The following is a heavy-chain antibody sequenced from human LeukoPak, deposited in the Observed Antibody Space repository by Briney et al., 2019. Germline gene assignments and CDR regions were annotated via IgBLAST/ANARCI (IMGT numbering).Heavy chain of an antibody. Sequence: SETLSLTCNVSGGSISSSGYYWAWIRQPPGKGLEWIGSVSYSGSTFYNPSLKSRVTVSVDTSKNQFSLKLSSLTAADTAVYYCARGWGSATREALDYWGQGTLVTVSS. J-gene: IGHJ4*02. CDR3: ARGWGSATREALDY. CDR1: GGSISSSGYY. V-gene: IGHV4-39*07. D-gene: IGHD2-2*01. CDR2: VSYSGST.